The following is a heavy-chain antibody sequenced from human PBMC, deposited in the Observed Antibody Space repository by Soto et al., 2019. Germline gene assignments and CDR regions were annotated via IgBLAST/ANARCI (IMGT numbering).Heavy chain of an antibody. CDR1: GGSFGGYY. D-gene: IGHD3-16*01. J-gene: IGHJ4*02. V-gene: IGHV4-34*01. CDR3: ARVMITFGGVSLYYFDY. Sequence: PSETLSLTCAVYGGSFGGYYWTWIGQPPGTGLEWIGEINHSGSTNYNPSLKSRVTISVDTSKNQFSLKLSSVTAADTAVYYCARVMITFGGVSLYYFDYWGQGTLVTVSS. CDR2: INHSGST.